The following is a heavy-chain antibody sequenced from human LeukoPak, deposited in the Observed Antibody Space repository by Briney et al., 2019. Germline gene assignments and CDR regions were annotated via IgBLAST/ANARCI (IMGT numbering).Heavy chain of an antibody. V-gene: IGHV3-21*01. CDR1: RFTFSSYS. J-gene: IGHJ5*02. CDR2: ISSSSSYI. Sequence: GGSLRLSCAASRFTFSSYSMNWVRQAPGKGLEWVSSISSSSSYIYYADSVKGRFTISRDNAKKSLYLQMNSLRAEDTAVYYCARETIAAAGKGFDPWGQGTLVTVSS. D-gene: IGHD6-13*01. CDR3: ARETIAAAGKGFDP.